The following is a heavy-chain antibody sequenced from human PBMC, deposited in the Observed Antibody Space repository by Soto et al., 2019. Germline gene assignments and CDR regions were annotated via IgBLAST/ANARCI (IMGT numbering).Heavy chain of an antibody. J-gene: IGHJ6*02. CDR2: IWYDGSNK. Sequence: QVQLVESGGGVVQPGRSLRLSCAASGFTFSSYGMHWVRQAPGKGLEWVAVIWYDGSNKYYADSVKDRFTISRDNSKNTLYLQMNSLRAEDTAVYYCAREYYDFWSGFQGTYYYGMDVWGQGTTVTVSS. V-gene: IGHV3-33*01. CDR3: AREYYDFWSGFQGTYYYGMDV. CDR1: GFTFSSYG. D-gene: IGHD3-3*01.